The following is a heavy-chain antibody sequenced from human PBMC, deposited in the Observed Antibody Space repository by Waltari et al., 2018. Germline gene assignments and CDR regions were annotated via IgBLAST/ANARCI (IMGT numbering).Heavy chain of an antibody. CDR2: TSPVDSDT. Sequence: EVQLVQSGAEVKKPGESLKISCKGSGYSFTSYWIGWVRQMPGKGLEWMGITSPVDSDTSVSPSVQGQITISANTSISTAYLQWSSLKASDTAMYYFARQGYYYDSSGYDYWGQGTLVTVSS. D-gene: IGHD3-22*01. CDR1: GYSFTSYW. J-gene: IGHJ4*02. V-gene: IGHV5-51*01. CDR3: ARQGYYYDSSGYDY.